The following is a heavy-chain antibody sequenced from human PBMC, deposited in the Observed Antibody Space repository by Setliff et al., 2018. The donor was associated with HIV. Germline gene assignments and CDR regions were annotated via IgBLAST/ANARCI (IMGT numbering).Heavy chain of an antibody. J-gene: IGHJ6*03. CDR3: ARPRGGGEHYMDV. V-gene: IGHV5-51*01. Sequence: GESLKISCKGSGYTFTGYWIGWVRQMPGKGLELMGVIYPGDSDTRYSPSFQAEVTISADKSISTAYLQWSSLKASDTAMYYCARPRGGGEHYMDVWGKGTTVTVSS. CDR2: IYPGDSDT. CDR1: GYTFTGYW. D-gene: IGHD3-16*01.